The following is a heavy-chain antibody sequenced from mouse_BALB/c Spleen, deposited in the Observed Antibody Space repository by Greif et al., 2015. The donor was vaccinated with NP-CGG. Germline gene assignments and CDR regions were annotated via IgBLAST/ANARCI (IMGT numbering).Heavy chain of an antibody. CDR2: IRDKANGYTT. J-gene: IGHJ2*01. Sequence: EVQLVESGGGLVQPGGSLRLSCATSGFTFTGYYMSWVRQPPGKALEWLGFIRDKANGYTTEYSASVKGRFTISRDNSQSILYLQMNTLRAEDSATYYCAREYGNYFDYWGQGTTLTVSS. V-gene: IGHV7-3*02. CDR1: GFTFTGYY. CDR3: AREYGNYFDY. D-gene: IGHD2-10*02.